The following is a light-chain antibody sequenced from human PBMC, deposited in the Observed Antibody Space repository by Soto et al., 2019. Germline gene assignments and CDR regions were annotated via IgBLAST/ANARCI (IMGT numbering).Light chain of an antibody. Sequence: EIVMTQSPATLSVSPGGRATLSCRASQGVSSNLAWYQQKPGQAPRLLIYGASTRATGFPARFSGSGSGTEFTLTISSLQSEDFAVYYCQQYHNLWTFGQGTEVEIK. J-gene: IGKJ1*01. CDR1: QGVSSN. V-gene: IGKV3-15*01. CDR3: QQYHNLWT. CDR2: GAS.